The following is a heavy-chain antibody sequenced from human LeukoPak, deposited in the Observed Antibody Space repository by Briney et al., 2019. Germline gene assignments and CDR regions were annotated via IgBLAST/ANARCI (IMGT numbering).Heavy chain of an antibody. CDR3: ARAAPMYSSSWAPVGR. V-gene: IGHV4-34*01. D-gene: IGHD6-13*01. Sequence: SETLSLTCAVYGGSFSGYYWSWIRQPPGKGLEWIGEVNHSGSTNYNPSLKSRVTISVDTSKNQFSLKLSSVTAADTAVYYCARAAPMYSSSWAPVGRWGQGTLVTVSS. J-gene: IGHJ4*02. CDR1: GGSFSGYY. CDR2: VNHSGST.